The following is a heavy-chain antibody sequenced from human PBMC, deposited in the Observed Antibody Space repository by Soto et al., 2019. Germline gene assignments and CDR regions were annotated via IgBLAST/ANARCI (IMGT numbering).Heavy chain of an antibody. CDR3: ARVNCSSTSCYAVSYGMDV. CDR1: GGTFSSYA. V-gene: IGHV1-69*13. D-gene: IGHD2-2*01. J-gene: IGHJ6*04. CDR2: IIPIFGTA. Sequence: GASVKVSCKASGGTFSSYAISWVRQAPGQGLEWMGGIIPIFGTANYAQKFQGRVTITADESTSTAYMELSSLRSEDTAVYYCARVNCSSTSCYAVSYGMDVWGKGPTVTVSS.